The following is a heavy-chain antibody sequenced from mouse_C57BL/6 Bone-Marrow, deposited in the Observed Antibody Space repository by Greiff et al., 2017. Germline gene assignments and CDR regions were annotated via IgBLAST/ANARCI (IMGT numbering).Heavy chain of an antibody. CDR1: GYTFTDYY. D-gene: IGHD1-1*01. Sequence: ESGPELVKPGASVKISCKASGYTFTDYYINWVKQRPEQGLEWIGWIFPGSGSTYYNEKFKGKATLTVDKSSSTAYMLLSSLTSEDSAVYFCARGCYGSYYFDYWGQGTTLTVSS. J-gene: IGHJ2*01. CDR2: IFPGSGST. V-gene: IGHV1-75*01. CDR3: ARGCYGSYYFDY.